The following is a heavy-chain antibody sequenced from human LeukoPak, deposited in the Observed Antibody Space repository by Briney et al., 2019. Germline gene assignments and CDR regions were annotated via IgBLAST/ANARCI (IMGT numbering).Heavy chain of an antibody. CDR1: GGSISSGGYY. D-gene: IGHD6-6*01. J-gene: IGHJ5*02. Sequence: SEALSLTCTVSGGSISSGGYYWSWIRQHPGKGLEWIVYIYYSGSTYYNPSLKSRVTISVDTSKNQFSLKLSSVTAADTAVYYCAICHSSSSAGGLFNNWFDPWGQGTLVTVSS. CDR3: AICHSSSSAGGLFNNWFDP. V-gene: IGHV4-31*03. CDR2: IYYSGST.